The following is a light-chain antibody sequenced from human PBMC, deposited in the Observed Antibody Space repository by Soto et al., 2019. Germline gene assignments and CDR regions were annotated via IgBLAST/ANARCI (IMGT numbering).Light chain of an antibody. CDR1: GSNLGAGCN. CDR2: ENN. Sequence: QSVLTQPPSVSGVPGQTVTISCTGSGSNLGAGCNVHWYQQVPGTALKLLIYENNYRPSGVPARFSGSKSGTSASLAITGLQAEDEADYYCQSYDKSLSGWLFGGGTKLTVL. J-gene: IGLJ3*02. V-gene: IGLV1-40*01. CDR3: QSYDKSLSGWL.